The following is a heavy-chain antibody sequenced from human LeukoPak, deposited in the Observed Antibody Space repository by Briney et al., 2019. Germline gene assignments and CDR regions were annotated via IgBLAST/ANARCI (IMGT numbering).Heavy chain of an antibody. V-gene: IGHV3-33*01. CDR2: IWYDGSNK. J-gene: IGHJ3*02. D-gene: IGHD1-26*01. CDR1: GFTFSSYG. Sequence: PGRSLRLSCAASGFTFSSYGMHWVRQAPGKGLEWVAVIWYDGSNKYYADSVKGRFTISRDNSKNTLYLQMNSLRAEDTAVYYCARDRYSGSHNAFDIWGQGTMVTVSS. CDR3: ARDRYSGSHNAFDI.